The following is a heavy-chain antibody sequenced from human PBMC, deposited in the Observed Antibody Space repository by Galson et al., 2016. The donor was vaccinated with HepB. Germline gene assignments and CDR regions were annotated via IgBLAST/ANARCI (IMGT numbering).Heavy chain of an antibody. V-gene: IGHV3-33*01. J-gene: IGHJ4*02. D-gene: IGHD6-19*01. Sequence: SLRLSCATSGFTFNYFGMHWVRQAPGKGLEWVAVIWYDGSNKYYADSVKGRFTVSRDTSKSTIYLQMNSLRVDDTAVYYCARDPFSSSRHRNYFDFWGQGTLVTVSS. CDR2: IWYDGSNK. CDR3: ARDPFSSSRHRNYFDF. CDR1: GFTFNYFG.